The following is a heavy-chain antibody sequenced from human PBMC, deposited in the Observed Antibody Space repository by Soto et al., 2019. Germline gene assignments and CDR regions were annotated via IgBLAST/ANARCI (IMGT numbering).Heavy chain of an antibody. CDR3: ARDPHNGSFWYFDL. D-gene: IGHD1-26*01. V-gene: IGHV3-21*01. J-gene: IGHJ2*01. Sequence: HLVESGGGLVEPGGSLRLSCEASGFTSSIYSMNWVRQAPGKGLDWVASISRAGSYIYYADSVRGRFTISRDDAKNSVYLQMYSLSAEDTAVYYCARDPHNGSFWYFDLWGRGTLVSVSS. CDR2: ISRAGSYI. CDR1: GFTSSIYS.